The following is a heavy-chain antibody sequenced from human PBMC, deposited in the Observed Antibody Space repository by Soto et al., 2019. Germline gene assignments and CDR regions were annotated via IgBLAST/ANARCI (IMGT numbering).Heavy chain of an antibody. J-gene: IGHJ4*02. CDR2: IKQDGSEK. Sequence: EVQLLESGGGLVQPGGSLRLSCAASGFTFSSYAMSWVRQAPGKGLEWVANIKQDGSEKYYVDSVKGRFTISRDNAKNSLYLQMNSLRAEDTAVYYCARAGSGVVTNYWGQGTLVTVSS. CDR1: GFTFSSYA. CDR3: ARAGSGVVTNY. D-gene: IGHD3-3*01. V-gene: IGHV3-7*03.